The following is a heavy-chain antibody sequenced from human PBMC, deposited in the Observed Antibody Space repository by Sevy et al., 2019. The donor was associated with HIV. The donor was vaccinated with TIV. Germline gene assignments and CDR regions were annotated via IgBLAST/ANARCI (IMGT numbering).Heavy chain of an antibody. D-gene: IGHD3-22*01. CDR1: GYTFTSYG. Sequence: SVKVSCKASGYTFTSYGISWVRQAPGQGLEWMGWISAYNGNTNYAQKLQGRVTMTTDTSTSTAYMELRSLRSDDTAVYYCARDRGAYDSSGYYKYYFDYWGQGTLVTVSS. V-gene: IGHV1-18*04. J-gene: IGHJ4*02. CDR3: ARDRGAYDSSGYYKYYFDY. CDR2: ISAYNGNT.